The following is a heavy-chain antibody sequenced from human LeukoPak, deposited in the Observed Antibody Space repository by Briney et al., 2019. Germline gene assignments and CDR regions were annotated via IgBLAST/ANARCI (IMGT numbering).Heavy chain of an antibody. V-gene: IGHV4-59*11. J-gene: IGHJ6*03. CDR3: GRDALVGYFSYYYMDV. CDR1: GGSISSHY. CDR2: IFNSGST. Sequence: PSETLSLTCTVSGGSISSHYWTWIRQSPVKGLEWIGDIFNSGSTSYNPSLKSRVTISIDTSKNQFSLKLSSVTAADTAVYYCGRDALVGYFSYYYMDVWGKGTTVTVSS. D-gene: IGHD2-15*01.